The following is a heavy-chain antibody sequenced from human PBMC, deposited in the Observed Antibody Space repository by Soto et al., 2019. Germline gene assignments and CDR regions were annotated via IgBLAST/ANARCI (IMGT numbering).Heavy chain of an antibody. V-gene: IGHV1-46*01. J-gene: IGHJ4*02. CDR1: GDTFTDYY. CDR3: ARGGHVVVVTAALDY. D-gene: IGHD2-21*02. Sequence: QVQLMQSGAEVKKPGASVKVSCKASGDTFTDYYIHWVRQAPGQGLEWMGTVNPSGGHTTYAQHFVGRVTMTRDTSTSTLYMELTGLTSDDTAIYYCARGGHVVVVTAALDYWGQGTLVTVSS. CDR2: VNPSGGHT.